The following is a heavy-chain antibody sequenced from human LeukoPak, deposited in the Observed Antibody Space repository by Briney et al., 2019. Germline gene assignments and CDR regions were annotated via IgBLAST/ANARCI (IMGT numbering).Heavy chain of an antibody. CDR2: ISGSGGTT. V-gene: IGHV3-23*01. Sequence: GGSLRLSCAASGFIFSDYAMNWVRQAPGKGLEWVSAISGSGGTTYYADSVKGRFAISRDNSKNTLYLQMNSLRDEDTALYYYAKDRYSNYGNWFDPWGQGTLVTVFS. CDR3: AKDRYSNYGNWFDP. J-gene: IGHJ5*02. CDR1: GFIFSDYA. D-gene: IGHD4-11*01.